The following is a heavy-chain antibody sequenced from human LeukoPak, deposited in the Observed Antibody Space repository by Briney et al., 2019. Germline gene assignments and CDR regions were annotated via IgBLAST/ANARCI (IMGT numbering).Heavy chain of an antibody. CDR2: INTNSGGT. D-gene: IGHD3-10*01. CDR1: GYTFTSYG. J-gene: IGHJ6*03. Sequence: ASVEVSCKAYGYTFTSYGISWVRQAPGQGLEWMGWINTNSGGTNYAPKFQGRVTMTRDTSISTAYMELSRLRSDDTAVYFCARDRTKIPGITMVRGVTKFYYYYMDVWGKGTTVTVSS. CDR3: ARDRTKIPGITMVRGVTKFYYYYMDV. V-gene: IGHV1-2*02.